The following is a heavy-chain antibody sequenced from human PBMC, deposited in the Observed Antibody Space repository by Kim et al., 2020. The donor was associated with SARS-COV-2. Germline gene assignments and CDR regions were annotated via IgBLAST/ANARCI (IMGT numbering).Heavy chain of an antibody. D-gene: IGHD2-2*01. V-gene: IGHV1-18*01. CDR1: GYTFTSYG. Sequence: ASVKVSCKASGYTFTSYGISWVRQAPGQGLEWMGWISAYNGNTNYAQKLQGRVTMTTDTSTSTAYMELRSLRSDDTAVYYCARDPNYIVVVPAARWFDPWGQGTLVTVSS. J-gene: IGHJ5*02. CDR2: ISAYNGNT. CDR3: ARDPNYIVVVPAARWFDP.